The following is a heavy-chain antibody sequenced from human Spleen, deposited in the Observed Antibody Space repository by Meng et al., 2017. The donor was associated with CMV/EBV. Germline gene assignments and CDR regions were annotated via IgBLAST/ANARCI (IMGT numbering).Heavy chain of an antibody. V-gene: IGHV1-8*02. CDR2: MNPNSDNT. D-gene: IGHD3-22*01. CDR3: ARGTWDTSGYFVYFDY. CDR1: GGPLNTYP. J-gene: IGHJ4*02. Sequence: ASVKVSCKASGGPLNTYPMTWVRQAPGQGLEWMGWMNPNSDNTDYAQKFQGRATMTRNTSIRTAFMELSSLRSEDTAVYYCARGTWDTSGYFVYFDYWGQGTPVTVSS.